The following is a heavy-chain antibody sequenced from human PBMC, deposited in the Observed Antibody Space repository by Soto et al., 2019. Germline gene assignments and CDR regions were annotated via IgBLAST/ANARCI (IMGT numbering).Heavy chain of an antibody. Sequence: QVQLQESGPGLVKPSETLSLTCAVSGYSISSGYYWGWIRQPPGKGLEWIGSIYHSGSTYYNPSRKSRVTKSVDTSKNQFSLKLSSVTAADTAVYYCARDPFSGSYLTYYYYGMGVWGQGTTVTVSS. D-gene: IGHD1-26*01. CDR3: ARDPFSGSYLTYYYYGMGV. J-gene: IGHJ6*02. CDR1: GYSISSGYY. V-gene: IGHV4-38-2*02. CDR2: IYHSGST.